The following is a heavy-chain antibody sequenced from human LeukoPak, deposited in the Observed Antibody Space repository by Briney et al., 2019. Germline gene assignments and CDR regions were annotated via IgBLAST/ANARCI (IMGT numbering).Heavy chain of an antibody. J-gene: IGHJ4*02. Sequence: GGSLRLSCAGSGFTFSTYWMTWVRQAPGKGLEWVANINQDGGEKYYVDSVKGRFTISRDNAKNSLYLQMNSLRAEDTAIYYCARSIPYGTTWYGRSDYWGQGTLVTVSS. V-gene: IGHV3-7*03. D-gene: IGHD6-13*01. CDR1: GFTFSTYW. CDR2: INQDGGEK. CDR3: ARSIPYGTTWYGRSDY.